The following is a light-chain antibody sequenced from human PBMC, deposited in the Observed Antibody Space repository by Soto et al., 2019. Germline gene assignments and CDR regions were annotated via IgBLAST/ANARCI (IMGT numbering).Light chain of an antibody. CDR1: QGIGND. V-gene: IGKV1-17*01. CDR2: AAS. J-gene: IGKJ1*01. Sequence: DIPMTQSPSSLSASVGDRVTITCRASQGIGNDLAWYQQRPGKAPNRLIYAASTLQSGVPSRFSGSGSGTEFTLTISSLQPEDFTTYYCLQHNSYPRTFGQGTKVEIK. CDR3: LQHNSYPRT.